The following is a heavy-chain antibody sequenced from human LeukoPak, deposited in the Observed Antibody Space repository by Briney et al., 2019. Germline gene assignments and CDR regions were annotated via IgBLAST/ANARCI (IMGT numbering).Heavy chain of an antibody. J-gene: IGHJ4*02. Sequence: GGSLRLSCAASGFTFSSYAMSWVRQAPGKGLEWVSAISGSGGSTYYADSVKGRFTISRDNSKNTLYLQMNSLRAEDTAVYYCAKDWKRGYYYDSSGYLPDYWGQGTLVTVSS. CDR1: GFTFSSYA. CDR3: AKDWKRGYYYDSSGYLPDY. D-gene: IGHD3-22*01. V-gene: IGHV3-23*01. CDR2: ISGSGGST.